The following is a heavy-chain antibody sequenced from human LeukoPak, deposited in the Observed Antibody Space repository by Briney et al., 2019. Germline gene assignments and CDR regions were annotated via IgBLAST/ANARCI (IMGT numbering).Heavy chain of an antibody. CDR2: FDPEDGET. J-gene: IGHJ6*02. CDR1: GYTLTELS. V-gene: IGHV1-24*01. D-gene: IGHD5-12*01. CDR3: ATSSGSYYYYGMDV. Sequence: ASVKVSCKVSGYTLTELSMHWVRQAPGKGLEWMGGFDPEDGETIYAQKFQGRVTMTEDTSTDTAYMELSSLRSEDTAVYYCATSSGSYYYYGMDVWGQGTTITVSS.